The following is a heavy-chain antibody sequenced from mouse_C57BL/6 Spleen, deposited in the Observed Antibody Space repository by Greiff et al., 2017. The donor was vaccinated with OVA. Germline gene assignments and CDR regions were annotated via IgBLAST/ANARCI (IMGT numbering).Heavy chain of an antibody. CDR3: ARGGSTMVTSYYAMDY. Sequence: VQLQQPGAELVKPGASVKMSCKASGYTFTSYWITWVKQRPGQGLEWIGDIYPGSGSTNYNEKFKSKATLTVDTSSSTAYMQLSSLTSEDSAVYYCARGGSTMVTSYYAMDYWGQGTSVTVSS. CDR1: GYTFTSYW. V-gene: IGHV1-55*01. D-gene: IGHD2-2*01. CDR2: IYPGSGST. J-gene: IGHJ4*01.